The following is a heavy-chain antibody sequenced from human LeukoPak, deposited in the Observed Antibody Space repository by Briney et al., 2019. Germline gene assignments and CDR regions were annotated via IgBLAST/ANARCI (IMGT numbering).Heavy chain of an antibody. V-gene: IGHV4-59*08. D-gene: IGHD2-15*01. CDR2: IYYSGST. Sequence: PSETLSLTCTVSGGSISSYYWSWIRQPPGKGLEWIGYIYYSGSTNYNPSLKSRVTISVDTSKNQFSLKLSSVTAADTAVYYCASTHDRYCSGGSCYSVGLDYWGQGTLVTVSS. CDR1: GGSISSYY. CDR3: ASTHDRYCSGGSCYSVGLDY. J-gene: IGHJ4*02.